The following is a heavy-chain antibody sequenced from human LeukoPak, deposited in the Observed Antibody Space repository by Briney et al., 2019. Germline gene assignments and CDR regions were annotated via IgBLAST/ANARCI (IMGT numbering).Heavy chain of an antibody. J-gene: IGHJ4*02. CDR1: GFTFSNYA. CDR3: AKVGSRNSAGYFDY. V-gene: IGHV3-23*01. D-gene: IGHD4-23*01. CDR2: ISGSASST. Sequence: GGSLRLSCAASGFTFSNYAMCWVREAPGKGLEWVSAISGSASSTYHADSVKGRFTISRDNAKNSLYLQMNSLRAEDMALYYCAKVGSRNSAGYFDYWGQGTLVTVSS.